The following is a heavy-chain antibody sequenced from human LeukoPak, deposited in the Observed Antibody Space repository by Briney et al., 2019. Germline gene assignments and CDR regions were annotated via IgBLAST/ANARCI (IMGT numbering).Heavy chain of an antibody. J-gene: IGHJ4*02. CDR2: ISWNSGSI. D-gene: IGHD3-22*01. CDR1: GFTFSSYA. CDR3: AKGGPTYYYDSSGYPFDY. Sequence: GGSLRLSCAASGFTFSSYAMHWVRQAPGKGLEWVSGISWNSGSIGYADSVKGRFTISRDNAKNSLYLQMNSLRAEDTALYYCAKGGPTYYYDSSGYPFDYWGQGTLVTVSS. V-gene: IGHV3-9*01.